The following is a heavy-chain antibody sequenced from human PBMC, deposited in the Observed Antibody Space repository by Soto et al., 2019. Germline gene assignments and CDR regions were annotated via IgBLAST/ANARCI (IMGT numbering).Heavy chain of an antibody. CDR1: GGSISSGGYY. Sequence: SETLSLTCTVSGGSISSGGYYWSWIRQHPGKGLEWIGYIYYSGSTYYNPSLKSRVTISVDTSKNQFSLKLSSVTAADTAVYYCARVRYYDILTGPNWFDPWGQGTLVTVSS. CDR2: IYYSGST. D-gene: IGHD3-9*01. V-gene: IGHV4-31*03. CDR3: ARVRYYDILTGPNWFDP. J-gene: IGHJ5*02.